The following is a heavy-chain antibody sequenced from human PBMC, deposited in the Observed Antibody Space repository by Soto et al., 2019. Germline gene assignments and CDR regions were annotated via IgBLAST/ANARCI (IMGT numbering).Heavy chain of an antibody. V-gene: IGHV1-3*01. CDR1: GYIFSYYA. CDR3: ERATRSQGYYYYRMDV. J-gene: IGHJ6*01. CDR2: INAGNGDT. Sequence: ASVKVSCKASGYIFSYYAIHWVRQAPGQRLEWMGWINAGNGDTKYSQKFQGRVTITRDTSASTAYMELSSLRSEDTAVYYCERATRSQGYYYYRMDVRG.